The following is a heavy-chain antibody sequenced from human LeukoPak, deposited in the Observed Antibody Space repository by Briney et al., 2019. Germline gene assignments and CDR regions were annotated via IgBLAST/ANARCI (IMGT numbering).Heavy chain of an antibody. Sequence: SETLSLTCTVSGGSISSSYWSWIRQPPGKGLEWLGYMSNSGSTNYNPSLKSRVTISVDTSKNQFSLRLSSVTAADTAVYYCARASEEASYDRMDVWGQGTTVTVSS. J-gene: IGHJ6*02. CDR3: ARASEEASYDRMDV. V-gene: IGHV4-59*01. CDR2: MSNSGST. D-gene: IGHD3-16*01. CDR1: GGSISSSY.